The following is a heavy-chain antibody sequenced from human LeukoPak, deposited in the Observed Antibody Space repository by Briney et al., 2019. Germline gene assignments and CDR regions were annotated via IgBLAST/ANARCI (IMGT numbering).Heavy chain of an antibody. V-gene: IGHV1-18*04. D-gene: IGHD3-10*01. CDR3: ARDHDMVRGVIIRYNWFDP. CDR1: GYTFTRYG. J-gene: IGHJ5*02. Sequence: ASMKVSCKASGYTFTRYGISWVRQAPGQGLEWMGWISAYNGNTNYAQKLQGRVNMTTDTSTSTACMELRSLRSDDTAVYYCARDHDMVRGVIIRYNWFDPWGQGTLVTVSS. CDR2: ISAYNGNT.